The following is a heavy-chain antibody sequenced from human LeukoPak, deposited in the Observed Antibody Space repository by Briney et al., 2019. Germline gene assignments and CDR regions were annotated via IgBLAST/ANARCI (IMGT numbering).Heavy chain of an antibody. CDR3: AREGIDPYCSGGSCYFDY. D-gene: IGHD2-15*01. CDR2: IYYSGST. CDR1: GGSISSYY. V-gene: IGHV4-59*12. J-gene: IGHJ4*02. Sequence: NPSETLSLTCTVSGGSISSYYWSWIRQPPGKGLEWIGYIYYSGSTNNNPSLKSRVTISVDRSKNQFSLKLSSVTAADTAVYYCAREGIDPYCSGGSCYFDYWGQGTLVTVSS.